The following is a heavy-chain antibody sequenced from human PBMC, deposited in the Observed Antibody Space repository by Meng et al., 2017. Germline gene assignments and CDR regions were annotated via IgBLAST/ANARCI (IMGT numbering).Heavy chain of an antibody. Sequence: VQVQQWGEGLLKPSETLSLTCAVYGGSFSGSYWSWIRQPPGKGLEWIGEINHSGSTNYNPSLKSQVTISVDTPKNQFSLKLSSVTAADTAVYYCARGRSGTWPWYFDLWGRGTLVTVSS. D-gene: IGHD1-1*01. CDR3: ARGRSGTWPWYFDL. CDR2: INHSGST. V-gene: IGHV4-34*01. J-gene: IGHJ2*01. CDR1: GGSFSGSY.